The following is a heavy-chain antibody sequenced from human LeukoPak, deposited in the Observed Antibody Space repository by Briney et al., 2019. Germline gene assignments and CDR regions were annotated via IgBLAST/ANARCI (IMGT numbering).Heavy chain of an antibody. CDR1: GFTFSSYG. Sequence: GRSLRLSCAASGFTFSSYGMNWVRQAPGKGLEWVAVISYDGSNKYYADSVKGRFTISRDNSKNTLYLQMNSLRAEDTAVYYCAKDYGSGSPGDYYYGMDVWGQGTTVTVSS. V-gene: IGHV3-30*18. CDR2: ISYDGSNK. CDR3: AKDYGSGSPGDYYYGMDV. J-gene: IGHJ6*02. D-gene: IGHD3-10*01.